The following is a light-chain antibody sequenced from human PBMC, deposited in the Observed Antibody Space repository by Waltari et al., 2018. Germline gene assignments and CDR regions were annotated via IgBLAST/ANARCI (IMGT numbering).Light chain of an antibody. CDR2: DVS. CDR3: SSYISSDTLEL. J-gene: IGLJ2*01. CDR1: SSDIGNYNY. Sequence: HSALTQPASVSGSPGQSIPISCTGSSSDIGNYNYFSWYQQHPGKAPKLMIFDVSNRPSGVSNRFSGSKSGNTASLTISGLQAEDEADYYCSSYISSDTLELFGGGTSLTVL. V-gene: IGLV2-14*03.